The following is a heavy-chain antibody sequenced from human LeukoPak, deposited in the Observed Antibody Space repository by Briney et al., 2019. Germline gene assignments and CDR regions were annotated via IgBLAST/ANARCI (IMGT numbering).Heavy chain of an antibody. J-gene: IGHJ4*02. D-gene: IGHD4-17*01. CDR3: ARLFERFDYGEQTRDY. CDR1: GFTFSSYS. V-gene: IGHV3-21*01. Sequence: GGSLRLSCAASGFTFSSYSMNWVRQAPGKGLEWVSSISSSSSYIYYADSVKGRFTISRDNAKNSLYLQMNSLRAEDTAVYYCARLFERFDYGEQTRDYWGQGTLVTVSS. CDR2: ISSSSSYI.